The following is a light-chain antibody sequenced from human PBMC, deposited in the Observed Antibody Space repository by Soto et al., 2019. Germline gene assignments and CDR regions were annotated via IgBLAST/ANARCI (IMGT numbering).Light chain of an antibody. J-gene: IGKJ3*01. CDR2: AAS. CDR3: QQLNEPPPPT. Sequence: DIQLTQSPSFLSASVGDRVTITCRASQGIRSYLAWYQQKPGKAPKLLIYAASTLQSGVPSRFSGSGSGTEFTLTNRSLQPEDFATYFCQQLNEPPPPTFGPGTKVDLK. CDR1: QGIRSY. V-gene: IGKV1-9*01.